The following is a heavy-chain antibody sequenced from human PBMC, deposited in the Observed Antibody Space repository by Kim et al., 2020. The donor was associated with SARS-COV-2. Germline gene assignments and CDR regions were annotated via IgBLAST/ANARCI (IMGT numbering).Heavy chain of an antibody. CDR2: INTNTGNP. J-gene: IGHJ4*02. CDR1: GYTFTSYA. V-gene: IGHV7-4-1*02. D-gene: IGHD4-17*01. CDR3: ANHHNKLIGDYGVGY. Sequence: ASVKVSCKASGYTFTSYAMNWVRQAPGQGLEWMGWINTNTGNPTYAQGFTGRFVFSLDTSVSTAYLQISSLKAEDTAVYYCANHHNKLIGDYGVGYWGQGTLVTVSS.